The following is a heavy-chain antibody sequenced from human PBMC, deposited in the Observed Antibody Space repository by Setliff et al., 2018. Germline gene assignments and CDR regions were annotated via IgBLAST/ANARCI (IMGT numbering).Heavy chain of an antibody. CDR2: INAGNGDT. CDR1: GYTFANYG. V-gene: IGHV1-3*01. Sequence: ASVKVSCKASGYTFANYGLHWVRQAPGQRLEWMGWINAGNGDTKFSRKFQDTITMTADTSASTAYMELSSLRSEDTAVYYCARGRSTYFIDVWGKGTTVTVSS. J-gene: IGHJ6*03. CDR3: ARGRSTYFIDV.